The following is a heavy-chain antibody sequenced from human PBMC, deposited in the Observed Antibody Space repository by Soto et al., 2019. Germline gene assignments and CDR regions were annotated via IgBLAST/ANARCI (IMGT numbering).Heavy chain of an antibody. CDR2: IYYSGST. CDR1: GGSISSSSYY. V-gene: IGHV4-39*01. D-gene: IGHD3-10*01. Sequence: SETLSLTCTVSGGSISSSSYYWGWIRQPPGKGLEWIGSIYYSGSTYYNPSLKSRVTISVDTSKNQFSLKLSSVTAADTAVYYCARHLKEYYGSGSYYNVYGMDVWGQGATVTVSS. J-gene: IGHJ6*02. CDR3: ARHLKEYYGSGSYYNVYGMDV.